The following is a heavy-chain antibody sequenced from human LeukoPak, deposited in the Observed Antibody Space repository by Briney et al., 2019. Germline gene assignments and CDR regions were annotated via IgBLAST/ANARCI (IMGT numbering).Heavy chain of an antibody. CDR1: GFTFSSDA. J-gene: IGHJ5*02. CDR3: AKARQSGGFDP. Sequence: GGSLRLSCAASGFTFSSDAMSWVRQAPRKGLEWVSAISGNGGSTYYAGSVKGRFTISRDNSKNTLYLQINSLRAEDTAVYYCAKARQSGGFDPWGQGTLVTVSS. V-gene: IGHV3-23*01. D-gene: IGHD3-10*01. CDR2: ISGNGGST.